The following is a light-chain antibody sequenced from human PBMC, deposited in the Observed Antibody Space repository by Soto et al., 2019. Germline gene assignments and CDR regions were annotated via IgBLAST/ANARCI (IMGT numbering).Light chain of an antibody. Sequence: EIVLTQSPATLSLSPGERATLSCRASQGFTNYLAWYQQKPGLAPRLLIYDVSNRATGIPARFSGSWSGTAFPLSISRLDPEDFAVCYCLQRNNWSVTFGHGTKVDIK. CDR1: QGFTNY. V-gene: IGKV3-11*01. J-gene: IGKJ3*01. CDR3: LQRNNWSVT. CDR2: DVS.